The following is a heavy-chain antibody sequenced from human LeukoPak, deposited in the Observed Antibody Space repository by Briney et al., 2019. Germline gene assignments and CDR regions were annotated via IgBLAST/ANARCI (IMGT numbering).Heavy chain of an antibody. V-gene: IGHV3-30-3*01. CDR2: ISYDGSNK. CDR1: GFTLSSYA. J-gene: IGHJ4*02. Sequence: GRSLRLSCAASGFTLSSYAMHWDRQAPGKGLEWVAVISYDGSNKYYADSVKGRFTISRDNSKNTLYLQINSLRAEDTAVYYCAGIDTATTGGYWGQGTLVTVSS. D-gene: IGHD4-17*01. CDR3: AGIDTATTGGY.